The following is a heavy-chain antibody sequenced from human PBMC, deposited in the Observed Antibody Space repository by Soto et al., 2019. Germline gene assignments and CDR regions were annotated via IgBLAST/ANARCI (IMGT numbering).Heavy chain of an antibody. J-gene: IGHJ4*01. V-gene: IGHV4-59*01. CDR3: ARDGLYLDY. Sequence: TLSLTCTVSGGSISSYYWSWIRQPPGKGLEWIGYIYYSGSTNYNPSLKSRVTISVDTSKNQFSLKLSSVTAADTAVYYCARDGLYLDYWGHGTLVTVSS. D-gene: IGHD3-16*02. CDR2: IYYSGST. CDR1: GGSISSYY.